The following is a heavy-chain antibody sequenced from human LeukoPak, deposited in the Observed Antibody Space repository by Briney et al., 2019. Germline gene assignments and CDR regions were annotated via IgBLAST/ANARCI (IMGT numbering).Heavy chain of an antibody. D-gene: IGHD3-10*01. Sequence: GGSLRLSCAASGFSFSIFAINWVRQAPGKGLEWVSGIGGTGTTTYYADSVKSRFTISRDNSKNTVFLQLSSLSAEDTAVYYCARGRGGSGNYYFDYWGQGTLVIASS. CDR1: GFSFSIFA. CDR3: ARGRGGSGNYYFDY. V-gene: IGHV3-23*01. CDR2: IGGTGTTT. J-gene: IGHJ4*02.